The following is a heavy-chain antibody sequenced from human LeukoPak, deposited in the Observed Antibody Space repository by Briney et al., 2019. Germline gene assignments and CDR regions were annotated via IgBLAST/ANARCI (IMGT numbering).Heavy chain of an antibody. CDR2: IIPILGIA. D-gene: IGHD3-10*01. CDR3: AKPMVRGVDYFDY. Sequence: ASVKVSCKASGGTFSSYAISWVRQAPEQGLEWMGRIIPILGIANYAQKFQGRVTITADKSTSTAYMELSSLRSEDTAVYYCAKPMVRGVDYFDYWGQGTLVTVSS. CDR1: GGTFSSYA. V-gene: IGHV1-69*04. J-gene: IGHJ4*02.